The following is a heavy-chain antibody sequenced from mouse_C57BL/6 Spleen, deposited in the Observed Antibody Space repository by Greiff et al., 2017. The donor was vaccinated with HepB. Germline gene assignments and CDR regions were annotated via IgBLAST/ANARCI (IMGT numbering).Heavy chain of an antibody. CDR2: IDPEDGDT. V-gene: IGHV14-1*01. D-gene: IGHD1-1*01. CDR3: TPTTVVGDFDY. CDR1: GFNFKDYY. Sequence: VQLKESGAELVRPGASVKLSCTASGFNFKDYYMHWVKQRPEQGLEWIGRIDPEDGDTESAPKFQGKATMTADTSSNTAYLQLSSLTSEDTAVYYCTPTTVVGDFDYWGQGTTLTVSS. J-gene: IGHJ2*01.